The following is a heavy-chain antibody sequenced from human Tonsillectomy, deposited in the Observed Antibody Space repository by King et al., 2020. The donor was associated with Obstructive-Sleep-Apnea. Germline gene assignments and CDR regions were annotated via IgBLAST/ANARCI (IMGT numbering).Heavy chain of an antibody. CDR3: AIQIMGGTAK. V-gene: IGHV3-23*04. Sequence: VQLVESGGGLVQPGGSLRLSFAASGFTFSNYAMRWVRQTPGKGLEWFSAISGIGGSTYYVDSVKGRFTISRDNSKNTLYLQMNSLRADDTAVYYCAIQIMGGTAKWGQGTLVTVSS. CDR2: ISGIGGST. D-gene: IGHD1-26*01. CDR1: GFTFSNYA. J-gene: IGHJ4*02.